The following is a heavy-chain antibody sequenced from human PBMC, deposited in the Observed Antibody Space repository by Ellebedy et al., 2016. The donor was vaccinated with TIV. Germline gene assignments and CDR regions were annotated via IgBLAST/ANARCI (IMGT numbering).Heavy chain of an antibody. CDR2: IYPGDSDT. CDR1: GYSFTSYW. CDR3: ARRGFMVPLHYGMDV. J-gene: IGHJ6*02. V-gene: IGHV5-51*01. Sequence: GESLKISXKGSGYSFTSYWIGWVRQMPGKGLEWMGIIYPGDSDTRYSPSFQGQVTISADKSISTAYLQWSSLKASDTAMYYCARRGFMVPLHYGMDVWGQGTTVTVSS. D-gene: IGHD3-16*01.